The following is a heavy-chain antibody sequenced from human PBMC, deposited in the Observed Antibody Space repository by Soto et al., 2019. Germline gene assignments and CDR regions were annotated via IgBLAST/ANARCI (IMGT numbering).Heavy chain of an antibody. CDR2: IYQTGST. J-gene: IGHJ5*02. V-gene: IGHV4-4*02. CDR3: ARVWGALAPIAGWFGP. Sequence: QVQLQESGPGLVKPSGTLSLTCAVSNGSITSGNWWSWVRQPPGKGLGGIGDIYQTGSTNYNPSLRSRVLISVDKFKHHLSLSLRSVTAADTAVYFCARVWGALAPIAGWFGPWGRGILVTVSS. D-gene: IGHD3-16*01. CDR1: NGSITSGNW.